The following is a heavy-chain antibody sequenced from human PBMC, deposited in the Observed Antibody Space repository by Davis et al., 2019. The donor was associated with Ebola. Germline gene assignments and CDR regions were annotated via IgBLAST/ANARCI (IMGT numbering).Heavy chain of an antibody. CDR3: ARTIAAAGTRGMDV. Sequence: GGFLRLSCAASGLIFSSYAMHWVRQAPGKGLEWVAVISYDGSNKYYADSVKGRFTISRDNSKNTLYLQMNSLRAEDTAVYYCARTIAAAGTRGMDVWGKGTTVTVSS. D-gene: IGHD6-13*01. CDR2: ISYDGSNK. V-gene: IGHV3-30-3*01. CDR1: GLIFSSYA. J-gene: IGHJ6*03.